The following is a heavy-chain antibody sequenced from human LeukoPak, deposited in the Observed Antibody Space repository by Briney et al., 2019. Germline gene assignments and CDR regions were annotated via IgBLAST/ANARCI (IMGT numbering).Heavy chain of an antibody. V-gene: IGHV2-5*01. CDR2: IYWHDGK. CDR3: ARRAYGSGSYYSVPFDY. J-gene: IGHJ4*02. D-gene: IGHD3-10*01. Sequence: ESGPTLVKPTQTLTLTCTFSGFSLSTDGVGVGWIRQPPGKALEWLATIYWHDGKRYSPSLQSRLTITKDTSKNQVVLTLTNMDPVDTATYYCARRAYGSGSYYSVPFDYWGQGTLDSVSS. CDR1: GFSLSTDGVG.